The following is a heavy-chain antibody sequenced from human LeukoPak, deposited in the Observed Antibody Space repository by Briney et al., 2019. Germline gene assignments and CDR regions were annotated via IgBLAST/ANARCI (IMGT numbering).Heavy chain of an antibody. CDR1: GFTFSSYE. Sequence: GGSLRLSCAASGFTFSSYEMNWVRQAPGKGLEWVSYISSSGSTIYYADSVKGRFTISRDNSKNTLYLQMNSLRAEDTAVYYCAKNGAGMDDAFDIWGQGTMVTVSS. CDR3: AKNGAGMDDAFDI. CDR2: ISSSGSTI. D-gene: IGHD1-26*01. V-gene: IGHV3-48*03. J-gene: IGHJ3*02.